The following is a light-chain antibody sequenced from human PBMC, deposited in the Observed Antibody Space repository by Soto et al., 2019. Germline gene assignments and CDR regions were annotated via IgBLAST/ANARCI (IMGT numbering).Light chain of an antibody. CDR1: QSLLHSNGYNY. CDR3: MQALQTPGT. CDR2: VVS. V-gene: IGKV2-28*01. Sequence: DIVMTQSPLSLPVTPGEPASISCRSNQSLLHSNGYNYLDWYLQKTGQSPQLLTYVVSNRASGVPQRLSGSGSGTDYTLKINRVEDEGVGVYLCMQALQTPGTFGPGTKVHIK. J-gene: IGKJ3*01.